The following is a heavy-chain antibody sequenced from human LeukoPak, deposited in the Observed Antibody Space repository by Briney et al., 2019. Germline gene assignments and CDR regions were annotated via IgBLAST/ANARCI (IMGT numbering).Heavy chain of an antibody. CDR1: GFNFSINW. CDR3: AKDRGPLNSGTTDY. J-gene: IGHJ4*02. Sequence: HPGGSLRLSCAASGFNFSINWMTWVRQAPGKGLEWVANIQDDGVEKNYVESVKGRFTISRDNSKNTLYLQMNSLRAEDTAVYYCAKDRGPLNSGTTDYWGQGTLVTVSS. D-gene: IGHD1-7*01. V-gene: IGHV3-7*01. CDR2: IQDDGVEK.